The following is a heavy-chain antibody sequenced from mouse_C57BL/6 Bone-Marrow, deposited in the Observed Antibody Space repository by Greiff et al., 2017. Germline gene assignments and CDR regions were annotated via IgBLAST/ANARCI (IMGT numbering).Heavy chain of an antibody. CDR1: GFSLTSYG. V-gene: IGHV2-3*01. CDR3: AKGRIRGHFDV. Sequence: VMLVESGPGLVAPSQSLSITCTVSGFSLTSYGVSWVRQPPGKGLEWLGVIWGDGSTNYHSAIISRRSISKDNSKCQVFLKLNSLQTDDTATYYCAKGRIRGHFDVWGTGTTVTVSS. CDR2: IWGDGST. J-gene: IGHJ1*03.